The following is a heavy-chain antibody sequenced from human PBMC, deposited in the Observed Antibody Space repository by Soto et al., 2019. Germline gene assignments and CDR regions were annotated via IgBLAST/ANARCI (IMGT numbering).Heavy chain of an antibody. J-gene: IGHJ6*04. V-gene: IGHV1-46*01. CDR1: GYTFTSYY. CDR2: INPSGGST. Sequence: ASVKVSCKASGYTFTSYYMHWVRQAPGQGLEWMGIINPSGGSTSYAQKFQGRVTMTRDTSTSTVYMELSSLRSEDTAVYYCAMFLCAKFLWVTTGGRDYGMDVWGKGTTVTVSS. CDR3: AMFLCAKFLWVTTGGRDYGMDV. D-gene: IGHD1-1*01.